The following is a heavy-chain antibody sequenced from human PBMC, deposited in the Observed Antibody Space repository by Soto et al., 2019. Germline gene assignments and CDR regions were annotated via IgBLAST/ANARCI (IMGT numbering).Heavy chain of an antibody. CDR3: AREDYDNLTAHYYGMDV. V-gene: IGHV4-31*03. Sequence: QVQLQESGPGLVKPSQTLSLTCTVSGGSISSGGYYWSWIRQHPGKGLEWIGYIYYSGSTYYNPSLKSRVTISVDTSKNQFSLKLSSVTAADTAVYYCAREDYDNLTAHYYGMDVWGQGTTVTVSS. D-gene: IGHD3-9*01. CDR1: GGSISSGGYY. J-gene: IGHJ6*02. CDR2: IYYSGST.